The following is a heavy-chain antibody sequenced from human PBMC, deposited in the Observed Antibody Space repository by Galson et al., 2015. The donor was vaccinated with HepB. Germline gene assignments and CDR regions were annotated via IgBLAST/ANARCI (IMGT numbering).Heavy chain of an antibody. J-gene: IGHJ4*02. D-gene: IGHD6-19*01. CDR3: AKDALRSSGWYYFDS. CDR2: ITDSGGTT. Sequence: SLRLSCAASGFTFNTYAMGWVRRAPGKGLEWVSGITDSGGTTYYADSVKGRFTISRDNSKNTLDLQMHSLRAGDTAVYYCAKDALRSSGWYYFDSWGQGTLVTVSS. V-gene: IGHV3-23*01. CDR1: GFTFNTYA.